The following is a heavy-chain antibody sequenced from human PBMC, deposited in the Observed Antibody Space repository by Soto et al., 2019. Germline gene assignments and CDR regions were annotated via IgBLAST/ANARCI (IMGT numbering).Heavy chain of an antibody. CDR3: ARIRTRITIFGVVTNDAFDI. CDR1: GYTFTSYY. Sequence: ASVKVSCKASGYTFTSYYMHWVRQAPGQGLEWMGIIKPSGGSTRYAQKFQGRVTMTRNTSISTAYMELSSLRSEDTAVYYCARIRTRITIFGVVTNDAFDIWGQGTIVTVSS. V-gene: IGHV1-46*01. CDR2: IKPSGGST. D-gene: IGHD3-3*01. J-gene: IGHJ3*02.